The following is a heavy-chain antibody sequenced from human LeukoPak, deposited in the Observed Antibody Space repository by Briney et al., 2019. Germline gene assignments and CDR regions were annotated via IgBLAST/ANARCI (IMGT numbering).Heavy chain of an antibody. D-gene: IGHD3-9*01. V-gene: IGHV3-21*01. CDR1: GGSISSGGYY. J-gene: IGHJ4*02. CDR3: ARGYQNFDR. CDR2: ISSSSSYI. Sequence: ETLSLTCTVSGGSISSGGYYWSWIRQHPGKGLEWVSTISSSSSYIYYADSVKGRFTISRDNANNSVYLQMSSLRAEDTAVYYCARGYQNFDRWGQGTLVTVSS.